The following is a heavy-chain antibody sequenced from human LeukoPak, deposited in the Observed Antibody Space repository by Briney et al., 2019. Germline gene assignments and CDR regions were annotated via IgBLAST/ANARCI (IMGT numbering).Heavy chain of an antibody. CDR2: ISYDGSNK. CDR1: GFTFSSYG. CDR3: ARDQVEGATPYYYYGMDV. J-gene: IGHJ6*02. V-gene: IGHV3-30*03. Sequence: GGSLRLSRAASGFTFSSYGMHWVRQAPGKGLEWVAVISYDGSNKYYADSVKGRFTISRDNSKNTLYLQMNSLRAEDTAVYYCARDQVEGATPYYYYGMDVWGQGTTVTVSS. D-gene: IGHD1-26*01.